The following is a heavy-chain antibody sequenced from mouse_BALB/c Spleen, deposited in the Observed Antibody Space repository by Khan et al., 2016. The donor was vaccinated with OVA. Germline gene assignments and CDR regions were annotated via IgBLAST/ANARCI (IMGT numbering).Heavy chain of an antibody. CDR3: ARDSNFDY. V-gene: IGHV5-17*02. J-gene: IGHJ2*01. CDR1: GFTFSRFG. Sequence: EVELVESGGGLVQPGGSRKLSCAASGFTFSRFGMHWVRQAPEKGLEWVAYISSGSSTIYYADTVTGRFNNSRDNPKNTLFLHMTSLRSEDTAMYYCARDSNFDYWGQGTTLTVSS. CDR2: ISSGSSTI.